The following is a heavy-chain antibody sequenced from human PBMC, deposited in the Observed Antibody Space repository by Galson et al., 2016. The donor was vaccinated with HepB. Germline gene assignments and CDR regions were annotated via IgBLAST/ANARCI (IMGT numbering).Heavy chain of an antibody. J-gene: IGHJ6*02. D-gene: IGHD5-24*01. V-gene: IGHV4-39*07. CDR3: ARDSAGNYRYYYGMDV. Sequence: LSLTCTVSGGSISSSNYYWGWIRQPPGKGLEWIGGVSYSGSIYHNPSLKSRVIISVDTSKSQFSLKLSSVTAADTALYYCARDSAGNYRYYYGMDVWGQGTTVTVSS. CDR1: GGSISSSNYY. CDR2: VSYSGSI.